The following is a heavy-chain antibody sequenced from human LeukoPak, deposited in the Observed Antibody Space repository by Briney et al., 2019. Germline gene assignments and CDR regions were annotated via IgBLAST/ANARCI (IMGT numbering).Heavy chain of an antibody. J-gene: IGHJ4*02. Sequence: PGGSLRLSCAASGFAFSGYWMSWVRQAPGKGLEWVANIKQDASEEYYVGSAKGRFTISRDNAKSSLFVQMNSRRAEDTAVYYCVRDRGRASVDYWGQGTLGTLSS. D-gene: IGHD1-26*01. CDR3: VRDRGRASVDY. CDR1: GFAFSGYW. CDR2: IKQDASEE. V-gene: IGHV3-7*01.